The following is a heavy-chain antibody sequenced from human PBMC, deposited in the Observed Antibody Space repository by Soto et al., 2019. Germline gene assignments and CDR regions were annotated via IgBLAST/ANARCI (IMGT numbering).Heavy chain of an antibody. CDR2: INSDGSST. D-gene: IGHD3-10*01. CDR3: ARDPAWFGAFDP. CDR1: GFTFSSYW. J-gene: IGHJ5*02. V-gene: IGHV3-74*01. Sequence: EVQLVESGGGLVQPGGSLRLSCAASGFTFSSYWMHWVRQAPGKGLVWVSRINSDGSSTNYAASVKGRFTISRDNAKNTLYLQMNSLRAEDTAVYYCARDPAWFGAFDPCGQGNLVTVSS.